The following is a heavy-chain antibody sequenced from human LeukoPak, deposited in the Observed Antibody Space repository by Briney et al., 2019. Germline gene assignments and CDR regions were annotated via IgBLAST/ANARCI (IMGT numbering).Heavy chain of an antibody. D-gene: IGHD6-6*01. CDR3: ARAGYSSLLSAFDI. Sequence: PGGSLRLSCAASGFTVSSNYMSWVRQAPGKGLEWVSVIYSGGSTYYADSVKGRFTISRDNSKNTLYLQMNGLRAEDTAVYYCARAGYSSLLSAFDIWGQGTMVTVSS. V-gene: IGHV3-66*01. J-gene: IGHJ3*02. CDR2: IYSGGST. CDR1: GFTVSSNY.